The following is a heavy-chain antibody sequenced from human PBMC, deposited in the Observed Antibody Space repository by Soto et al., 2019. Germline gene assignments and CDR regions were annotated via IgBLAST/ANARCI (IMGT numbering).Heavy chain of an antibody. CDR3: WRGGGVGVAGSAAFDM. CDR2: INPATGAA. Sequence: QLHLVQSGAVVKKPGASVTVSCSASGYPVTAYYMHWVRQAPGRGLEWMGGINPATGAAKYTQTFPGRVTLTRGTAPRTGFQETGRPTSGDPARFYCWRGGGVGVAGSAAFDMWGQGTLVTVSS. D-gene: IGHD3-3*01. J-gene: IGHJ3*02. V-gene: IGHV1-2*02. CDR1: GYPVTAYY.